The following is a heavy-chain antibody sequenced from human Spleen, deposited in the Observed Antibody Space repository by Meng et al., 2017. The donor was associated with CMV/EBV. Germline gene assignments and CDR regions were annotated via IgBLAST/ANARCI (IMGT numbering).Heavy chain of an antibody. CDR3: ARERRGYNYVYYFRY. V-gene: IGHV4-31*02. CDR2: IYYSGST. Sequence: GESITNGDYYWSWIRQHPGKGLEWIGYIYYSGSTYYNPSLKSRVTISLDTSKNQFSLKLTSVTAADTAVYYCARERRGYNYVYYFRYWGQGTLVTVSS. D-gene: IGHD5-18*01. J-gene: IGHJ4*02. CDR1: GESITNGDYY.